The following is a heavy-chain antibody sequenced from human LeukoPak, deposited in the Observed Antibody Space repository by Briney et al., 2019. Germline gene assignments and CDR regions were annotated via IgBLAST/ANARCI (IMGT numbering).Heavy chain of an antibody. CDR2: IYYSGST. D-gene: IGHD6-19*01. CDR1: GGSISSYY. CDR3: AVTPVAGRHPLDY. Sequence: SETLSLTCTVSGGSISSYYWSWIRQPPGKGLEWIGYIYYSGSTNYNPSLKSRVTISVDTSKNQFSLKLSSVTAVDTAVYYCAVTPVAGRHPLDYWGQGTLVTVSS. V-gene: IGHV4-59*08. J-gene: IGHJ4*02.